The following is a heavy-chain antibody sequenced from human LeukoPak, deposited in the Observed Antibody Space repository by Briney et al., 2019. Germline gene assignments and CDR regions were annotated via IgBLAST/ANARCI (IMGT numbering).Heavy chain of an antibody. V-gene: IGHV1-69*06. CDR3: ARSRKRGDYGSSCDY. D-gene: IGHD3-10*01. Sequence: SVKVSCKASGGTFSSYAISWVRQAPGQGLEWMGGIIPIFGTTNYAQKFQGRVTITADKSTSTAYMELSSLRSEDTAVYYCARSRKRGDYGSSCDYWGQGTLVTVSS. J-gene: IGHJ4*02. CDR1: GGTFSSYA. CDR2: IIPIFGTT.